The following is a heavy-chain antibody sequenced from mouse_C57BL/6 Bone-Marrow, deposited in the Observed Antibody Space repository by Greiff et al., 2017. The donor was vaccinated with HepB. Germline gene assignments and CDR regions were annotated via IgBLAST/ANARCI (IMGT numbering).Heavy chain of an antibody. D-gene: IGHD1-1*02. J-gene: IGHJ4*01. V-gene: IGHV1-26*01. Sequence: EVQLQQSGPELVKPGASVKISCKASGYTFTDYYMNWVKQSHGLSLEWIGDINPNNGGTSYNQKFKGKATLTVDKSSSTAYMELRSLTSEDSAVYYCAREGSYYAMDYWGQGTSVTVSS. CDR1: GYTFTDYY. CDR3: AREGSYYAMDY. CDR2: INPNNGGT.